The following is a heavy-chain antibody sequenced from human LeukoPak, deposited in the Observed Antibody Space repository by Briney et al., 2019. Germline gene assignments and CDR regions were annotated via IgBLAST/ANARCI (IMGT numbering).Heavy chain of an antibody. J-gene: IGHJ6*03. Sequence: SVKVSCKASGGTFSSYAISWVRQAPGQGLEWMGRIIPIFGTANYAQKFRGRVTITTDESTSTAYMEVSSLRIEDTAVYYCASVTVTTWAPDGHMDVWGKGTTVTVSS. CDR1: GGTFSSYA. CDR3: ASVTVTTWAPDGHMDV. CDR2: IIPIFGTA. D-gene: IGHD4-11*01. V-gene: IGHV1-69*05.